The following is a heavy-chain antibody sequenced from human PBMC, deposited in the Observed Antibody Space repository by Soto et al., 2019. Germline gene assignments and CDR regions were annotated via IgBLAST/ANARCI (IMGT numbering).Heavy chain of an antibody. Sequence: QVQLQESDPGLVKPWETLSLTCTVSGASFRSSYWSWIRQSPGKGLEWIAYVYYTGKTNSNPSLSGRVTVSVDTSKNQLSLKLTSATAADTAVYYCARGFFETGTGHSNPFDIWGQWTRVTVSS. CDR3: ARGFFETGTGHSNPFDI. CDR1: GASFRSSY. CDR2: VYYTGKT. J-gene: IGHJ3*02. V-gene: IGHV4-59*01. D-gene: IGHD1-7*01.